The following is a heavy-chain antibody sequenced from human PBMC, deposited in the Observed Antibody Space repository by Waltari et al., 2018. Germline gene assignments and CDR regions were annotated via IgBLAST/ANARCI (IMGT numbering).Heavy chain of an antibody. D-gene: IGHD6-25*01. CDR2: IYHMGST. Sequence: QVQLQESGPGLVKPSETLSLTCAVSGYSISSGYYWGWIRQPPGKGLEWIGSIYHMGSTYSNPSLKSRVTISVDTSKNQFSLKLSSVTAADTAVYYCARHRSALDAFDIWGQGTMVTVSS. CDR3: ARHRSALDAFDI. J-gene: IGHJ3*02. V-gene: IGHV4-38-2*01. CDR1: GYSISSGYY.